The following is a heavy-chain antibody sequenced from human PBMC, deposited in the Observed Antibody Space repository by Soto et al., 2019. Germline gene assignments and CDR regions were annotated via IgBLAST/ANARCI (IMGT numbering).Heavy chain of an antibody. D-gene: IGHD6-13*01. Sequence: QVQLVQSGAEVKKPGASVKVSCKASGYTFTNYGISWVRQAPGHGPEWMGWISGFNGNTKYARKVQGRVTLTTDTSATTAYMELRGLRSDDTAVYYCARGGSSWSAEYYEHWGQGTLVTVSS. CDR2: ISGFNGNT. V-gene: IGHV1-18*04. CDR1: GYTFTNYG. CDR3: ARGGSSWSAEYYEH. J-gene: IGHJ1*01.